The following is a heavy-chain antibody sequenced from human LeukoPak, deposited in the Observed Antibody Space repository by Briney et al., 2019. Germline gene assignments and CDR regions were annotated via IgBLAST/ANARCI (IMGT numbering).Heavy chain of an antibody. CDR2: ISSSSSYI. D-gene: IGHD3-22*01. Sequence: GGSLRLSCAASGFTFSSYSMNWVRQAPGKGLEWVSSISSSSSYIYYADSVKGRFTISRDNAKNSLYLQMNSLRAEDTAVYYCGREPTYYDSSGPSQAWGQGTLVTVSS. V-gene: IGHV3-21*01. CDR1: GFTFSSYS. J-gene: IGHJ5*02. CDR3: GREPTYYDSSGPSQA.